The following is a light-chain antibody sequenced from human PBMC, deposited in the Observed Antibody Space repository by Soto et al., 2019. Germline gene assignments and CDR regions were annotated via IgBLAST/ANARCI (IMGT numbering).Light chain of an antibody. J-gene: IGKJ1*01. CDR1: QTIRSNY. CDR3: QQYCSSPWT. V-gene: IGKV3-20*01. CDR2: GAS. Sequence: ETVLTQSPGTLSLSPGERATLSCRASQTIRSNYLAWYRQTPGQAPRLLIYGASNRATGIADRFSGSGSGIDFNLIISRLEPEDFALYSCQQYCSSPWTFGQGTKVEIK.